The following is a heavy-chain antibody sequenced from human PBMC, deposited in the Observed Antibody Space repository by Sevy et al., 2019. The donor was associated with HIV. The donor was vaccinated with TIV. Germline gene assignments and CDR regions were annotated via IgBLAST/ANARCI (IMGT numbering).Heavy chain of an antibody. J-gene: IGHJ3*02. V-gene: IGHV4-59*01. CDR2: IYYSGNT. CDR1: GGSISTYF. Sequence: SETLSLTCTVSGGSISTYFWSWLRQPSGKGLEWIGYIYYSGNTNYYPSLKSRVTISVDTSKNQFSLKLTSVTAADTAVYYCARDRYHDGRGPPGAFDIWGQGTMVTVSS. CDR3: ARDRYHDGRGPPGAFDI. D-gene: IGHD3-22*01.